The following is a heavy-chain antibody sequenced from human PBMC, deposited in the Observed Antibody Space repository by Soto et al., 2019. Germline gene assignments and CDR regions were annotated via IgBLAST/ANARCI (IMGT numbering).Heavy chain of an antibody. CDR3: ARSPLGYCSSTSCYAEGRFDY. D-gene: IGHD2-2*01. V-gene: IGHV1-18*01. Sequence: ASVKVSCKASGYTFTSYGISWVRQAPGQGLEWMGWISAYNGNTNYAQKLQGRVTMTTDTSTSTAYMELRSLRSDDTAVYYCARSPLGYCSSTSCYAEGRFDYWGQGTLVTVSS. CDR1: GYTFTSYG. J-gene: IGHJ4*02. CDR2: ISAYNGNT.